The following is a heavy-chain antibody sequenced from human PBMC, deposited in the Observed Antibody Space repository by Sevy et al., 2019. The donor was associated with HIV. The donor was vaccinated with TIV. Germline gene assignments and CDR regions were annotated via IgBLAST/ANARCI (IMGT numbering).Heavy chain of an antibody. CDR3: ATDRGGYDPFDY. CDR2: ISYSSEYI. J-gene: IGHJ4*02. V-gene: IGHV3-21*01. CDR1: GFTFSSDT. Sequence: GGSLRLSCAASGFTFSSDTLNWVRQAPGKGLEWVSSISYSSEYIYYADSVKGRFTISRDNAKNSLYLQMSSLRAEDTAVYYCATDRGGYDPFDYWGQGTLVTVSS. D-gene: IGHD5-12*01.